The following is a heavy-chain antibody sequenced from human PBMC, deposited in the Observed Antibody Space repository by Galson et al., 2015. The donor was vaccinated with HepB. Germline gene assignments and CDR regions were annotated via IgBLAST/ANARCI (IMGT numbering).Heavy chain of an antibody. J-gene: IGHJ4*02. CDR2: IKTTSDGATT. Sequence: SLRLSCAASGFTFSKAWVNWVRQAPGKGLEWVGRIKTTSDGATTDYAAPVKDRFTISRDDSKNTLYLQMNSPKTEDTAVYYCTTDHLITIFGVVIPCGWGQGTLVTVSS. CDR3: TTDHLITIFGVVIPCG. V-gene: IGHV3-15*07. CDR1: GFTFSKAW. D-gene: IGHD3-3*01.